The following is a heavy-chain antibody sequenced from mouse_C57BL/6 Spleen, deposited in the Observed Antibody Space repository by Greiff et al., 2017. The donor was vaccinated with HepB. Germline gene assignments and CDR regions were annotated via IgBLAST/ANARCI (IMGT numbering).Heavy chain of an antibody. Sequence: EVQLQQSGAELVRPGASVKLSCTASGFNIKDDYMHWVKQRPEQGLEWIGWIDPENGDTEYASKFQGKATITADTSSNTAYLQLSSLTSEDTAVYYCTTSITTVPSYFDVWGTGTTVTVSS. CDR2: IDPENGDT. V-gene: IGHV14-4*01. CDR1: GFNIKDDY. CDR3: TTSITTVPSYFDV. J-gene: IGHJ1*03. D-gene: IGHD1-1*01.